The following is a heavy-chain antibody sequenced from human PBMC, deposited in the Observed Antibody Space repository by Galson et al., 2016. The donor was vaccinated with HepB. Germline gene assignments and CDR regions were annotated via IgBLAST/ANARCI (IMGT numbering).Heavy chain of an antibody. CDR2: ISFRGDTM. V-gene: IGHV3-11*01. CDR3: ARVVYYYYALDV. J-gene: IGHJ6*02. Sequence: SLRLSCAASGFTFSDYYMSWIRQAPGKGLEWVSYISFRGDTMYFADSVKGRFTISRDNAKSSLYLQINSLRAEDTAVYYCARVVYYYYALDVWGQGTTATVSS. CDR1: GFTFSDYY.